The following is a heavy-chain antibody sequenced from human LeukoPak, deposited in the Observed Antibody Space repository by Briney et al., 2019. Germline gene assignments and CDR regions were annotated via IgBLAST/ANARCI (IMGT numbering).Heavy chain of an antibody. Sequence: SETLSLTCAVSGGSFNGYFWSWIRQPSGKGLEWIGEVNHSGSTNYNPSLKSRVTISVDTSKNQFSLRLSSVTAADTAVYYCARGGIPFSFDYWGQGTLVTVSS. CDR2: VNHSGST. V-gene: IGHV4-34*01. D-gene: IGHD3-10*01. CDR1: GGSFNGYF. CDR3: ARGGIPFSFDY. J-gene: IGHJ4*02.